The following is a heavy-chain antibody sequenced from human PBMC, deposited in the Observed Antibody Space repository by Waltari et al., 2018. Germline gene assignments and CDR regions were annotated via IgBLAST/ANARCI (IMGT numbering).Heavy chain of an antibody. V-gene: IGHV4-34*01. Sequence: QVQLQQWGAGLLKPSETLSPTCAVYGGSFSDYYWMWIRQPPGKGLEWIGEINHSGSTNYNPSLKSRITISIDTSKNQFSLKLNSVTAADTAVYYCARVQDYVRDYWGQGTLVTVSS. D-gene: IGHD3-16*01. CDR1: GGSFSDYY. J-gene: IGHJ4*02. CDR2: INHSGST. CDR3: ARVQDYVRDY.